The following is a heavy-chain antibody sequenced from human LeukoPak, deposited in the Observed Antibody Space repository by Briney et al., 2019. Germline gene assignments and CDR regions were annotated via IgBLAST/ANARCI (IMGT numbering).Heavy chain of an antibody. CDR1: GGSISSGDYY. V-gene: IGHV4-30-4*08. Sequence: PSQTLSLTCTVSGGSISSGDYYWSWIRQPPGKGLEWIGYIYYSGSTYYNPSLKSRVTISVDTSKNQFSLKLSSVTAADTAVYYCAREPYDFWSNYYMDVWGKGTTVTVSS. CDR3: AREPYDFWSNYYMDV. CDR2: IYYSGST. D-gene: IGHD3-3*01. J-gene: IGHJ6*03.